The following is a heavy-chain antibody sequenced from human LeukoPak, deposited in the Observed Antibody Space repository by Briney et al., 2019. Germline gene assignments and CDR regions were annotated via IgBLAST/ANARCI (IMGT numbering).Heavy chain of an antibody. D-gene: IGHD6-19*01. Sequence: KSSETLSLTCTVSGGSISSSSDYWGWIRQPPGKGLEWIGSAYYSGSTYYNPSLKSRVTVSVDTSKNQFSLKLSSVSAADTAVYYCARHRVQRWLGNFDYWGQGTLVTVSS. J-gene: IGHJ4*02. CDR2: AYYSGST. CDR1: GGSISSSSDY. CDR3: ARHRVQRWLGNFDY. V-gene: IGHV4-39*01.